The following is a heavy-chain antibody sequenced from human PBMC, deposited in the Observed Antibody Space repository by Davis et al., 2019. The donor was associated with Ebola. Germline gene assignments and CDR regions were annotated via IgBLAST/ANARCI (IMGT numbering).Heavy chain of an antibody. CDR1: GASLSGYY. CDR2: INHSGST. V-gene: IGHV4-34*01. CDR3: ARNVVGATTLGRKDWFDP. J-gene: IGHJ5*02. Sequence: MPSETLSLTCAVYGASLSGYYWSWIRQPPGKGLEWIGEINHSGSTNYKPSLKSRLTISIDTSKNQFSVKLSTVTAADTAVYYCARNVVGATTLGRKDWFDPWGQGTLVIVSS. D-gene: IGHD2-15*01.